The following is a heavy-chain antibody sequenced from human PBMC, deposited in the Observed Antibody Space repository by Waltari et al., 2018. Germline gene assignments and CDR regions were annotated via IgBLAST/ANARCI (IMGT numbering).Heavy chain of an antibody. J-gene: IGHJ4*02. CDR1: GGSISSGGYS. CDR2: IYHSGGT. CDR3: ARGRDYGDDLDY. Sequence: QLQLQESGSGLVKPSQTLSLTCAVSGGSISSGGYSWSWIRQPPGKGLEWIGSIYHSGGTYYDPALKSRVTIAVDMSKNQFSLKLSSVTAADTAVYYCARGRDYGDDLDYWGQGTLVTVSS. V-gene: IGHV4-30-2*01. D-gene: IGHD4-17*01.